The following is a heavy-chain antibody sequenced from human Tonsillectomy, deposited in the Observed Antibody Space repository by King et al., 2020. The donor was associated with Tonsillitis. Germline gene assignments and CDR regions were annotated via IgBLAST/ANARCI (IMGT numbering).Heavy chain of an antibody. D-gene: IGHD3-3*01. V-gene: IGHV1-18*04. CDR3: ARDWGIFGVAPSPYYYGMDV. Sequence: VQLVESGAEVKKPGASVKVSCKASGYSFRSYGISWVRQAPGQGLEWRGWISGYQGNTKYAQKLQGRVTMTTETSTSTAYMELRSLRSDDTAVYYCARDWGIFGVAPSPYYYGMDVWGQGTTVTVAS. J-gene: IGHJ6*02. CDR1: GYSFRSYG. CDR2: ISGYQGNT.